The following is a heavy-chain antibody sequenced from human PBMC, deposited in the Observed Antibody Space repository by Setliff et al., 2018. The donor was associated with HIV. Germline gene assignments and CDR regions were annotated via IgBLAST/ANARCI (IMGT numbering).Heavy chain of an antibody. CDR3: ASLTDYGGDSGSH. CDR2: IFHTGSS. J-gene: IGHJ4*02. D-gene: IGHD4-17*01. CDR1: GFTFSNYA. V-gene: IGHV4-59*01. Sequence: PSETLSLRLSCAASGFTFSNYAMGWVRQPPGKGLEWMGDIFHTGSSTYNPSLKSRVSLSVDTSKNQFSLRLSAVTAADTAVYYCASLTDYGGDSGSHWGQGTLVTVSS.